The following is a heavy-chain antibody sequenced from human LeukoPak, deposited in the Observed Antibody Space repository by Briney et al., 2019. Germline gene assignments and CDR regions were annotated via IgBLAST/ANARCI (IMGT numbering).Heavy chain of an antibody. Sequence: PVGSLRLSCAASGFTFSSYAMHWVRQAPGKGLEWVAVIWSDGSNKYYADSVKGRFTISRDNSKNTLYLQMNSLRAEDTAVYYCARYSSGFLDSWGQETLVTVSS. J-gene: IGHJ4*02. CDR3: ARYSSGFLDS. D-gene: IGHD6-19*01. CDR2: IWSDGSNK. V-gene: IGHV3-33*08. CDR1: GFTFSSYA.